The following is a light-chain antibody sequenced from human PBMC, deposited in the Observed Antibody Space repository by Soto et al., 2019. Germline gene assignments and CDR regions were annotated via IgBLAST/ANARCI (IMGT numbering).Light chain of an antibody. Sequence: EIVLTQSPGTLSLSPGERATLSCRASQSVSSSYLAWYQQKPGQAPRLLIYGASSRATGSPDRFSGSGSGTDFTPPISRLQPQDFAVYYCQQNCSSPRFTFGPGTKVDIK. J-gene: IGKJ3*01. V-gene: IGKV3-20*01. CDR1: QSVSSSY. CDR3: QQNCSSPRFT. CDR2: GAS.